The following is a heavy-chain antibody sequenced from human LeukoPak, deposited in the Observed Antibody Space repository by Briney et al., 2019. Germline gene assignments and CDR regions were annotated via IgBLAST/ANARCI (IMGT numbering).Heavy chain of an antibody. Sequence: GGSLRLSCAASGFNFSSYSMNWVRQAPGKGLEWVSSISSSSSFRYYADAVKGRFTISRDNAKNSLYLQMNSLRAEDTAVYYCARESSGYFYWGQGTLVTVSS. J-gene: IGHJ4*02. CDR3: ARESSGYFY. CDR2: ISSSSSFR. CDR1: GFNFSSYS. V-gene: IGHV3-21*01. D-gene: IGHD3-22*01.